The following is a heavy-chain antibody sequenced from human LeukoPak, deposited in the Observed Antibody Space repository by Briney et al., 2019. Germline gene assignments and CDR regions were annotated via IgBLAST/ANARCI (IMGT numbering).Heavy chain of an antibody. Sequence: PGGSLRLSCAVSGFTFSSYWMGWVRQAPGKGLVWVSRIYGDGSSTSYADSVKGRFTITRDNAKNALFLQLNSLRAEDTAVYYCAREMDSGYSEYYFDYWGQGTLVTVSS. J-gene: IGHJ4*02. CDR3: AREMDSGYSEYYFDY. V-gene: IGHV3-74*01. CDR1: GFTFSSYW. D-gene: IGHD5-12*01. CDR2: IYGDGSST.